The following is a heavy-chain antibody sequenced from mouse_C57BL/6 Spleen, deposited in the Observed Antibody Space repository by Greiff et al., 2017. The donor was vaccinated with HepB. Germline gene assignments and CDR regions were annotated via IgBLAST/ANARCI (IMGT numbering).Heavy chain of an antibody. J-gene: IGHJ4*01. V-gene: IGHV10-1*01. CDR2: IRSKSNNYAT. D-gene: IGHD4-1*01. CDR1: GFSFNTYA. CDR3: VRPFLGNYAMDY. Sequence: EVQRVESGGGLVQPKGSLKLSCAASGFSFNTYAMNWVRQAPGKGLEWVARIRSKSNNYATYYADSVKDRFTISRDDSESMLYLQMNNLKTEDTAMYYCVRPFLGNYAMDYWGQGTSVTVSS.